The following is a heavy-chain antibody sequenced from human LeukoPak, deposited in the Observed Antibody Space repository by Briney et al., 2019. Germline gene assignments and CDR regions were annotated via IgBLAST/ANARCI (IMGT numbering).Heavy chain of an antibody. J-gene: IGHJ4*02. V-gene: IGHV3-7*01. CDR2: IKQDGSDK. CDR1: GFSFSSYW. Sequence: GGSLRLSCAASGFSFSSYWMSWVRQAPGKGLEWVAKIKQDGSDKYYVDSVKGRFSISRDNAKNSLYLQMSSLRAEDTAVYYCARGGSGYSYGKIDYWGQGTLVTVSS. CDR3: ARGGSGYSYGKIDY. D-gene: IGHD5-18*01.